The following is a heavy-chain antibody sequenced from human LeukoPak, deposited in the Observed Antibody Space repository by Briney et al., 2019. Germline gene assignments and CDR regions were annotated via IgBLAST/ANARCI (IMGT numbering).Heavy chain of an antibody. CDR2: INSDGSEG. CDR1: GFTFSSYA. Sequence: GGSLRLSCAASGFTFSSYAMNWVRQAPGKGLEWVASINSDGSEGYYADVVKGRFTISRDNAKNSLYLQINSLRAEDTAVYYCARSSYSSSSSVWGQGTMVTVSS. V-gene: IGHV3-7*03. CDR3: ARSSYSSSSSV. J-gene: IGHJ3*01. D-gene: IGHD6-6*01.